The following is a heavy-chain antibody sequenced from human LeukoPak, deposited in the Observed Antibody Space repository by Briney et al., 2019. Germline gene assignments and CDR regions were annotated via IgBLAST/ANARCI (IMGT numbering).Heavy chain of an antibody. CDR1: GGSFSGYY. D-gene: IGHD2-21*01. Sequence: PSETLSLTCAVYGGSFSGYYWSWIRQPPGKGLEWIGEINHSGSTNYNPSLKSRVTISVDTSKDQFSLKLSSVTAADTAVYYCARVWRGSTSPRDYWGQGTLVTVSS. CDR2: INHSGST. V-gene: IGHV4-34*01. CDR3: ARVWRGSTSPRDY. J-gene: IGHJ4*02.